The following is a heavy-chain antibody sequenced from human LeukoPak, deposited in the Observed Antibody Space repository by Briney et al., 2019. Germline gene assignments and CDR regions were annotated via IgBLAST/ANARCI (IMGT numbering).Heavy chain of an antibody. D-gene: IGHD2-15*01. Sequence: SQTLSLTCTVSGGSISSGGYYWSWIRQHPGKGLEWIGYIYYSGSTYYNPSLKSRVTISVDTSKNQFSLKLSSVTAADTAVYYCAKGYCSGGSCYYFDHWGQGTLVTVSS. J-gene: IGHJ4*02. V-gene: IGHV4-31*03. CDR1: GGSISSGGYY. CDR2: IYYSGST. CDR3: AKGYCSGGSCYYFDH.